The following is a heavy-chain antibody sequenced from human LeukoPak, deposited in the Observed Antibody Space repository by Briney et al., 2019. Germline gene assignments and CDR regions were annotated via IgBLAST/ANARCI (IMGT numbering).Heavy chain of an antibody. V-gene: IGHV4-59*01. D-gene: IGHD3-10*01. J-gene: IGHJ6*02. CDR3: ARTSRHFYGSGTNLTPWPAGMDV. CDR2: IYYSGSST. Sequence: SETLSLTCTDSGGSMSGFFWTWIRQPPGRELEWIGSIYYSGSSTKYNPSLKSRVTISVDTSKSQFSLNLNSATAADTAVYYCARTSRHFYGSGTNLTPWPAGMDVWGQGTTVTVSS. CDR1: GGSMSGFF.